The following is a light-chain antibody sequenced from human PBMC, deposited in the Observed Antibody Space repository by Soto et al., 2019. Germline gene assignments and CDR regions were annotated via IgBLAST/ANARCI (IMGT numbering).Light chain of an antibody. CDR1: QSVPSTY. CDR3: QQFGNSPWT. Sequence: VLSQSPGRLSLSPGETATLSCRASQSVPSTYFAWYQQKSGQPPRLLISGTSNRATGIPDRFSGSGPGRDFTLTISRLEPEDFAVYFCQQFGNSPWTFGQGTKVDIK. V-gene: IGKV3-20*01. CDR2: GTS. J-gene: IGKJ1*01.